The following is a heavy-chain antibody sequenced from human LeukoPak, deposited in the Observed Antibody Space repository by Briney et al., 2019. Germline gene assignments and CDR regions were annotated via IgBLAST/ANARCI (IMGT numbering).Heavy chain of an antibody. D-gene: IGHD3-22*01. CDR1: GITFSSYA. Sequence: QAGGSLRLSCAASGITFSSYAMSWVRQAPGKGLEWVSAISGSGGSTYYADSVKGRFTISRDNSKNTLYLQMNSLRAEDAAVYYCAKDGHYYDSSGYYNYWGQGTLVTVSS. V-gene: IGHV3-23*01. J-gene: IGHJ4*02. CDR3: AKDGHYYDSSGYYNY. CDR2: ISGSGGST.